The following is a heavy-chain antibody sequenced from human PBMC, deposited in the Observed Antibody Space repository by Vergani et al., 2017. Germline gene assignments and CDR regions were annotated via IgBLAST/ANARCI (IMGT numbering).Heavy chain of an antibody. Sequence: EVQLLESGGGLVQPGGSLRLSCAASGFTFSSYAMSWVRQAPGKGLEWVSAISGSGGSTYYADSVKGRFTISRDNSKNKLYLQMNSLRAEDTAVYYCAKDFHSGYDLEEGPFDYWGQGTLVTVSS. CDR2: ISGSGGST. V-gene: IGHV3-23*01. D-gene: IGHD5-12*01. CDR3: AKDFHSGYDLEEGPFDY. J-gene: IGHJ4*02. CDR1: GFTFSSYA.